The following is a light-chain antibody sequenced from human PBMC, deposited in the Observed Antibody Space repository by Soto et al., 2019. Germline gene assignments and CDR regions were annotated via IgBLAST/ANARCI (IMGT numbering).Light chain of an antibody. V-gene: IGKV4-1*01. J-gene: IGKJ3*01. CDR1: QSVLKSSNNKNC. CDR2: WAS. Sequence: DIVMTQSPDSLAVSLGERATINCKSSQSVLKSSNNKNCLAWYQQKPGQPPKLLIYWASTRESGVPDRFSSSGSGTDFTLTISSLRAEDVAVYYCQQSYSIPLTFGPGTKVDIK. CDR3: QQSYSIPLT.